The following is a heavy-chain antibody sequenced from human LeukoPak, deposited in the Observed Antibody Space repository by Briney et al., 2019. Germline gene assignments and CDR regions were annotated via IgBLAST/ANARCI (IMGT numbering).Heavy chain of an antibody. D-gene: IGHD3-22*01. CDR3: ARDSDSSGYSMS. Sequence: PGGSLRRSGAASGFTVSSNYMSWVRQAPGKGLEWVSVIYSGGSTYYADSVKGRFTISRDNSKNTLYLQMNSLRAEDTAVYYCARDSDSSGYSMSWGQGTLVTVSS. CDR1: GFTVSSNY. J-gene: IGHJ5*02. V-gene: IGHV3-53*01. CDR2: IYSGGST.